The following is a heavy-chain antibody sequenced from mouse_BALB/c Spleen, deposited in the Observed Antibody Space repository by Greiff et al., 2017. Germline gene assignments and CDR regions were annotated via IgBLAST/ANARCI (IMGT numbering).Heavy chain of an antibody. Sequence: EVKVVESGGGLVKPGGSLKLSCAASGFAFSSYDMSWVRQTPEKRLEWVAYISSGGGSTYYPDTVKGRFTISRDNAKNTLYLQMSSLKSEDTAMYYCARHVYDYYAMDYWGQGTSVTVSS. V-gene: IGHV5-12-1*01. J-gene: IGHJ4*01. CDR3: ARHVYDYYAMDY. CDR2: ISSGGGST. D-gene: IGHD2-10*02. CDR1: GFAFSSYD.